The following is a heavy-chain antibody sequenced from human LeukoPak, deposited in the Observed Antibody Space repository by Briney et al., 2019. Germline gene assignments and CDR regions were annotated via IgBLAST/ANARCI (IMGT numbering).Heavy chain of an antibody. CDR1: GFTFISYT. D-gene: IGHD4-11*01. CDR3: ARATTVKDWFDS. V-gene: IGHV3-21*01. J-gene: IGHJ5*01. CDR2: ISSSSTYI. Sequence: GGSLRLSCASSGFTFISYTMNWVRQAPGKGLEWVSSISSSSTYIYYADSVKGRFTISRDNAKNSLYLQMNSLRVEDTAVYYCARATTVKDWFDSWGQGTLVTVSS.